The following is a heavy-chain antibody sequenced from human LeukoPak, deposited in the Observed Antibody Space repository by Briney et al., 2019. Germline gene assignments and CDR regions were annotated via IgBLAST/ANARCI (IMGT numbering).Heavy chain of an antibody. V-gene: IGHV3-43D*04. CDR2: INWDGGNT. Sequence: GGSLRLSCAASGFTCDDYAMHWVRQPPGKGLEWVSLINWDGGNTYYGDSVRGRFTISRDNSKSSLYLEMNSLRAEDTAFYYCAKDMTHMGTIWLDFWGQGTLVTVSS. CDR3: AKDMTHMGTIWLDF. D-gene: IGHD5-24*01. J-gene: IGHJ4*02. CDR1: GFTCDDYA.